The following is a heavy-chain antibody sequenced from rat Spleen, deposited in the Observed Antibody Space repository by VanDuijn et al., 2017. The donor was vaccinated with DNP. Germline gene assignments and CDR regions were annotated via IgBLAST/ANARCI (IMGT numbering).Heavy chain of an antibody. CDR3: GTPTAPGLYWSFDF. V-gene: IGHV5-7*01. CDR1: GFTFSDYH. CDR2: ITYDGTSP. J-gene: IGHJ1*01. Sequence: EVQLVESGGGLVQPGGSLKLSCVASGFTFSDYHMAWVRQAPKKGLEWVATITYDGTSPYYGDSVRGRFTISRDKAKSNLYLQLDSLRSEDTATYYCGTPTAPGLYWSFDFWGPGTMVTVSS. D-gene: IGHD1-11*01.